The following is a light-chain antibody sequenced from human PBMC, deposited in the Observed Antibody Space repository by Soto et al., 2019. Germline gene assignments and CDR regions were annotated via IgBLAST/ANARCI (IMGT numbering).Light chain of an antibody. V-gene: IGKV1-5*03. CDR1: QNINNW. CDR3: QQHGDYPLS. J-gene: IGKJ3*01. Sequence: DIQMTQSPSTLSASVGDRVTITCRASQNINNWLAWSQQKPGKAPKVLIYGASTLENGVPSRFSGGGSGTEFTLTINGLQPDDVATYYCQQHGDYPLSFGPGTKVDV. CDR2: GAS.